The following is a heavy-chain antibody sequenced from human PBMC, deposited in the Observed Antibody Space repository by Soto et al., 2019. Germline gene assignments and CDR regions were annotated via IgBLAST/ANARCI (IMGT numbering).Heavy chain of an antibody. Sequence: EVRLVESGGGLVQPGGPLGPPVRASGAPVGNNYMSWVRQAPGKGLEWVSVTYSGGDTRYADSVKGRFTMSRDSTKNTVYLQMDSLRAEDTAVYFCARNVPVTALGYWGQGSLVTVSS. D-gene: IGHD4-17*01. CDR3: ARNVPVTALGY. CDR2: TYSGGDT. J-gene: IGHJ4*02. V-gene: IGHV3-66*01. CDR1: GAPVGNNY.